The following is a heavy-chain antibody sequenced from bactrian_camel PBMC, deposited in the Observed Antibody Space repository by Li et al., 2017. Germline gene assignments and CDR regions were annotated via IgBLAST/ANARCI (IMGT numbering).Heavy chain of an antibody. Sequence: HVQLVESGGGSVQAGETLRLSCVASGVNYSRNCMGWWRQAPGKEREGVVAISAGTVFTYYADSVKGRFTISRDNAKNTLYLHLNSLKTEDTAMYFCANYLLGYGLRYWGQGTQVTVS. D-gene: IGHD5*01. CDR2: ISAGTVFT. CDR1: GVNYSRNC. V-gene: IGHV3S1*01. J-gene: IGHJ4*01. CDR3: ANYLLGYGLRY.